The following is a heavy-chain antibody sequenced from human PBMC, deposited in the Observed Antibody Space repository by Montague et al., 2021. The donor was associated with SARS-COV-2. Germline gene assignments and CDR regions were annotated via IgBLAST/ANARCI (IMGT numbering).Heavy chain of an antibody. J-gene: IGHJ3*01. Sequence: SLRLSYAASGFIFSNFGMHWVCQAPGKGLEWVALISYEGSVQFYADSVKGRFTISRDNSQNTLYLQMNSLRLDDTAVYYCVRGAPNSSNAFDAWGQGTMVTVSS. V-gene: IGHV3-30*03. D-gene: IGHD6-13*01. CDR3: VRGAPNSSNAFDA. CDR2: ISYEGSVQ. CDR1: GFIFSNFG.